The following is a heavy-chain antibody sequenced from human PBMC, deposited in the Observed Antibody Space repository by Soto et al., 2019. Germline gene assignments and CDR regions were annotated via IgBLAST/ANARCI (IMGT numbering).Heavy chain of an antibody. V-gene: IGHV3-53*01. CDR1: GFIVSSNQ. J-gene: IGHJ5*02. CDR2: IYSGGST. CDR3: ARFMTQYNWFDP. Sequence: EVQLVESGGGLIQPGGSLRLSCVASGFIVSSNQMSWVRQAPGKGLEWVSVIYSGGSTYYADSVKGRFTISRDNSKNTLYLQMSSLRAEDTAVYYCARFMTQYNWFDPWGQGTLVTVSS.